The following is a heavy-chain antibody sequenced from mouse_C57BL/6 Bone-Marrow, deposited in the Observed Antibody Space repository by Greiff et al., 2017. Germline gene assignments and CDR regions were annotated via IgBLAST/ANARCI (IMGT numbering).Heavy chain of an antibody. D-gene: IGHD3-2*02. Sequence: EVKLVESGGDLVKPGGSLTLSCAASGFTFSSYGMSWVRQTPDKRLEWVATLSSGGSYTYYPDSVKGRVTISRDNAKNTLYLQMISLKSEDTAMYYCARHQTAQASFAYWGQGTLVTVSA. CDR1: GFTFSSYG. CDR2: LSSGGSYT. V-gene: IGHV5-6*01. J-gene: IGHJ3*01. CDR3: ARHQTAQASFAY.